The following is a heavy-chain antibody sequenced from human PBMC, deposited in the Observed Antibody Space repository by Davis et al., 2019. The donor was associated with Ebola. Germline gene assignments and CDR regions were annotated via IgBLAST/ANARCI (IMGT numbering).Heavy chain of an antibody. CDR2: IWYDSSTK. Sequence: PGGSLRLSCAASGFTFSNYGMHWVRQAPGKGLEWVAIIWYDSSTKYYADSVRGRFTISRDNSKNTVYLQMNSLRAEDTAVYYCARDPAVTAVDDAFDIWGQGTVVTVSS. D-gene: IGHD2-21*02. CDR3: ARDPAVTAVDDAFDI. CDR1: GFTFSNYG. V-gene: IGHV3-33*01. J-gene: IGHJ3*02.